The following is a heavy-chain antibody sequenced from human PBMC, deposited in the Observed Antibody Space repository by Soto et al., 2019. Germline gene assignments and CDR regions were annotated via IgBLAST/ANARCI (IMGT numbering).Heavy chain of an antibody. CDR2: ISSSGSTI. Sequence: AGGSLRLSCAASGFTFNDYYMSWIRQAPGKGLEWVSYISSSGSTIYYADSVKGRFTISRDNAKNSLYLQMNSLRAEDTAVYYCAREMGELRYFDWSYYYGMDVWGQGTTVTVSS. J-gene: IGHJ6*02. CDR1: GFTFNDYY. V-gene: IGHV3-11*01. D-gene: IGHD3-9*01. CDR3: AREMGELRYFDWSYYYGMDV.